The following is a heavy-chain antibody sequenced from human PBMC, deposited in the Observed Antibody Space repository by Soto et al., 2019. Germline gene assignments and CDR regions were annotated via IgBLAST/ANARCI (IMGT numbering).Heavy chain of an antibody. CDR3: ARDRDFGWFDP. V-gene: IGHV4-30-4*08. CDR1: GGSVSSDTHY. Sequence: SETLSLTCTVSGGSVSSDTHYWSWIRQPPGKRLEWIGFIYYSGSTYYNPSLKSRVTISVDTSKNQFSLKLSSVTAADTAVYYCARDRDFGWFDPWGQGTLVTVSS. CDR2: IYYSGST. D-gene: IGHD4-17*01. J-gene: IGHJ5*02.